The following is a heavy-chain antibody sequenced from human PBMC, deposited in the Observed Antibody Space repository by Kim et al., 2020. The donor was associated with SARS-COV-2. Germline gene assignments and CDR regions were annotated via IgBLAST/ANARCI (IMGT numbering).Heavy chain of an antibody. D-gene: IGHD2-15*01. CDR3: ARHSIVVVVALPWFDY. V-gene: IGHV4-39*01. Sequence: SETLSLTCTVSGGSISSSSYYWGWIRQPPGKGLEWIGSIYYSGSTYYNPSLKSRVTISVDTSKNQFSLKLSSVTAADTAVYYCARHSIVVVVALPWFDYWGQGTLVTVSS. J-gene: IGHJ4*02. CDR1: GGSISSSSYY. CDR2: IYYSGST.